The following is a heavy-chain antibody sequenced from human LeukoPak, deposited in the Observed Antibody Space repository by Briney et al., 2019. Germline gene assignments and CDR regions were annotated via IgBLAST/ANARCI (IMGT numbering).Heavy chain of an antibody. CDR2: IYYSGSN. Sequence: SETLSLTCTVSGGSISSSSYYWGWIRQPPGEGLEWMGSIYYSGSNYNNPSLKSRVTISVDTSKNQFSLKLSSVTAADTAVYYCARHRFSGGNLNCFDPWGQGTLVTVSS. D-gene: IGHD4-23*01. V-gene: IGHV4-39*01. CDR1: GGSISSSSYY. J-gene: IGHJ5*02. CDR3: ARHRFSGGNLNCFDP.